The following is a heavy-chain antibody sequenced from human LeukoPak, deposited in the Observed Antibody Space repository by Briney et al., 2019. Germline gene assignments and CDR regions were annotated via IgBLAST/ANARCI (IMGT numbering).Heavy chain of an antibody. V-gene: IGHV1-69*05. J-gene: IGHJ4*02. D-gene: IGHD5-12*01. CDR2: IIPIFGTA. CDR1: GGTFSSYA. Sequence: SVKVSCKASGGTFSSYAISWVRQAPGQGLEWMGGIIPIFGTANYAQKFQGRVTITTVESTSTAYMELSSLRSEDTAVYYCARGDSGYEPIWGQGTLVTVSS. CDR3: ARGDSGYEPI.